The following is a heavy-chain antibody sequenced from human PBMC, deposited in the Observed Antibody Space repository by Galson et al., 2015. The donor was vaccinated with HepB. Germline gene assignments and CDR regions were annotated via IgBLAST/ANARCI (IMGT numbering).Heavy chain of an antibody. J-gene: IGHJ5*02. CDR3: AREATRGARWFDP. CDR2: INPNSGGT. D-gene: IGHD2-15*01. Sequence: SVTVSCKASGYTFTGYYMHWVRQAPGQGLEWMGWINPNSGGTNYAQKFQGRVTTTRDTSISTAYMELSRLRSDDTAVYYCAREATRGARWFDPWGQGTLVTVSS. CDR1: GYTFTGYY. V-gene: IGHV1-2*02.